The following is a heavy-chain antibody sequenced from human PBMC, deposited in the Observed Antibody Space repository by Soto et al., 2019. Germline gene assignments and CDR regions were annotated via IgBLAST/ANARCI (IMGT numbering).Heavy chain of an antibody. Sequence: ASVKVSCKASGYTFTSYGISWVRQAPGQGXEWMGWISAYNGNTNYAQKLQGRVTMTTDTSTSTAYMELRSLRSDDTAVYYCARDGMIVVVITLYYYGMDVWGQGTTVTVSS. CDR2: ISAYNGNT. CDR1: GYTFTSYG. J-gene: IGHJ6*02. V-gene: IGHV1-18*04. D-gene: IGHD3-22*01. CDR3: ARDGMIVVVITLYYYGMDV.